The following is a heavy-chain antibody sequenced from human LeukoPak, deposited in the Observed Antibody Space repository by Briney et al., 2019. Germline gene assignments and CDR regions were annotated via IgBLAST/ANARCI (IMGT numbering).Heavy chain of an antibody. CDR1: GFTFSSYE. D-gene: IGHD1-26*01. V-gene: IGHV3-48*03. Sequence: GGSLRLSCAASGFTFSSYEMNWVRQAPGKGLEWVSYISSSGNTIFYADSVKGRFTISRDNAKNSLYLQMNSLRDEDTAVYYCARVSTATLDYWGQGTLVTVSS. J-gene: IGHJ4*02. CDR2: ISSSGNTI. CDR3: ARVSTATLDY.